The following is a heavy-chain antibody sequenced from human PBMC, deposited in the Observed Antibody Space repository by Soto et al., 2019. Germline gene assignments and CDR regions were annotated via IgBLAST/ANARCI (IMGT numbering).Heavy chain of an antibody. J-gene: IGHJ2*01. CDR2: IWFDGSNI. D-gene: IGHD1-26*01. CDR1: GFTFSHYA. CDR3: ARLGAIQYWYFDL. Sequence: QVQLVESGGGVVQPGRSLRLSCAASGFTFSHYAMHWVRQAPGKGLEWMAVIWFDGSNIYYADSVKGRFAISRDNSKNMLYLHMSNVRAEDTAVYYCARLGAIQYWYFDLWGRGTLVTVSS. V-gene: IGHV3-33*08.